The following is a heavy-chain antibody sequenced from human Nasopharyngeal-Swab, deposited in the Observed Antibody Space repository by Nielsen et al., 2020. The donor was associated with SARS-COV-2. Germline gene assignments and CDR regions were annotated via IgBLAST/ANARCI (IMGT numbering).Heavy chain of an antibody. V-gene: IGHV4-34*01. CDR1: GGSFNGYY. Sequence: SETLSLTCAVYGGSFNGYYWSWIRQPPGKGLEWIGEINHSGSTNYNPSLKSRVTISVDTSKNQFSLKLSSVTAADTAVYYCARGDVVVPAARYYYYYGIDVWGQGTTVTVSS. J-gene: IGHJ6*02. CDR2: INHSGST. D-gene: IGHD2-2*01. CDR3: ARGDVVVPAARYYYYYGIDV.